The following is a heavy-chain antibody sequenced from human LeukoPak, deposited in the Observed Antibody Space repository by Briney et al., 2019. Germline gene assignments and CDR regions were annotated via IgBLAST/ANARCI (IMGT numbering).Heavy chain of an antibody. CDR3: ARARVDVAVAGTGVDY. Sequence: SEILSLTCAVYGGSFSGYYWSWIRQPPGKGLEWIGEINHSGSTNYNPSLKSRVTISVDTSKNQFSLKLSSVTAADTAVYYCARARVDVAVAGTGVDYWGQGTLVTVCS. CDR1: GGSFSGYY. CDR2: INHSGST. J-gene: IGHJ4*02. D-gene: IGHD6-19*01. V-gene: IGHV4-34*01.